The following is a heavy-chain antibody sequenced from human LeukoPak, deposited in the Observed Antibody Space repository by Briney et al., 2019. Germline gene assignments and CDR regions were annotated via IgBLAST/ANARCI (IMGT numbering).Heavy chain of an antibody. CDR3: ARVFPYYYDSSGYYHEFDY. D-gene: IGHD3-22*01. CDR2: ISYDGSNK. J-gene: IGHJ4*02. Sequence: PGGSLTLSCAASGFSFSSYALHWVRQALGKGLERVAVISYDGSNKYYADSVKGRFTISRDNSKITMYLQMNSLRAEDTAVYYCARVFPYYYDSSGYYHEFDYWGQGTLVTVSS. V-gene: IGHV3-30*04. CDR1: GFSFSSYA.